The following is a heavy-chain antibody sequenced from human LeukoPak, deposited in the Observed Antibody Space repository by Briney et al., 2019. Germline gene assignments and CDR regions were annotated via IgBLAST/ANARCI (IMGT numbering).Heavy chain of an antibody. CDR3: ARSDGYNTHFDY. D-gene: IGHD5-24*01. J-gene: IGHJ4*02. Sequence: KSSETLSLTCAVHGGSFSGYYWSWIRQPPGKGLEWIGEINHSGSTNYNPSLKSRVTISVDTSKNQFSLKLSSVTAADTAVYYCARSDGYNTHFDYWGQGTLVTVSS. CDR1: GGSFSGYY. V-gene: IGHV4-34*01. CDR2: INHSGST.